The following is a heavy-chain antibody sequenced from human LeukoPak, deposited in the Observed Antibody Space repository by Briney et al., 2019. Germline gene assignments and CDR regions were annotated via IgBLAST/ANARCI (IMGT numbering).Heavy chain of an antibody. J-gene: IGHJ4*02. CDR3: ARTHYDYVWGSYRFDY. Sequence: ASVKVSCKASGYTFTSYGISWVRHAPGQGLEWMGWISAYNGNTNYAQKLQGRVTMTTDTSTSTAYMELRSLRSDDTAVYYCARTHYDYVWGSYRFDYWGQGTLVTVSS. V-gene: IGHV1-18*01. D-gene: IGHD3-16*02. CDR1: GYTFTSYG. CDR2: ISAYNGNT.